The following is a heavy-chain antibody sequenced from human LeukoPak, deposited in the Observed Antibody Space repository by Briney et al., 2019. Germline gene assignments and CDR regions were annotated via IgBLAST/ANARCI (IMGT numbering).Heavy chain of an antibody. CDR3: ARAGRVAAAGTGVY. D-gene: IGHD6-13*01. Sequence: GRSLRLSCAASGFTFSSYWMSWVRQAPGKGLEWVANIKQDGSEKYYVDSVKGRFTISRDNAKNSLYLQMNSLRAEDTAVYYCARAGRVAAAGTGVYWGQGTLVTVSS. CDR2: IKQDGSEK. J-gene: IGHJ4*02. V-gene: IGHV3-7*01. CDR1: GFTFSSYW.